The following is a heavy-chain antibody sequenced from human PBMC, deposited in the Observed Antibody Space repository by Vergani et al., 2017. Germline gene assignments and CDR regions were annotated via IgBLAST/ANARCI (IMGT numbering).Heavy chain of an antibody. CDR1: CGSFSGYY. CDR3: ARGGATVSGFGEPHYYYMDV. D-gene: IGHD3-10*01. CDR2: INHSGST. Sequence: QVQLQQWGAGLLKPSETLSLTCAVYCGSFSGYYWSWIRQPPGKGLEWIGEINHSGSTNYNPSLKSRVTISVDTSKNQFSLKLRSVTAADTAVYYCARGGATVSGFGEPHYYYMDVWGKGTTVTVSS. J-gene: IGHJ6*03. V-gene: IGHV4-34*01.